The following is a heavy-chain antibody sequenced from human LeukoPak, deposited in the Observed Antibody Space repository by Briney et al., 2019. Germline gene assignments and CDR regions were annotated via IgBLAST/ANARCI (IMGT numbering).Heavy chain of an antibody. CDR3: ARDNFASLPPSSGGDAFDI. V-gene: IGHV3-9*01. CDR2: ISWNSGSI. J-gene: IGHJ3*02. Sequence: PGGSLRLSCAASGFTFDDYAMHWVRQAPGKGLEWVSGISWNSGSIGYADSVKGRFTISRDNSKNTLYLQMNSLRAEDTAVYYCARDNFASLPPSSGGDAFDIWGQGTMVTVSS. D-gene: IGHD5-24*01. CDR1: GFTFDDYA.